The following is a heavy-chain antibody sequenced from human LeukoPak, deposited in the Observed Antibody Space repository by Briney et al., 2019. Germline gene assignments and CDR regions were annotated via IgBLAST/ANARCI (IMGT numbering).Heavy chain of an antibody. Sequence: GGSRRFSCAASGFTFSSYSMTWVRQAPGKGLEWVSSISSISSFIYYADSVRGRFPISRDKAKNSLYWQWNSLRAEDRAVYYCGRDLGPSGSYYRFVYWGEGTLVTVSS. V-gene: IGHV3-21*01. D-gene: IGHD1-26*01. CDR2: ISSISSFI. J-gene: IGHJ4*02. CDR3: GRDLGPSGSYYRFVY. CDR1: GFTFSSYS.